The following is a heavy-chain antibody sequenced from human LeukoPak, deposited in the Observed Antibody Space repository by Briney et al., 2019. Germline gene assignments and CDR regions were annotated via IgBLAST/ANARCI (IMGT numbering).Heavy chain of an antibody. Sequence: GASVKVSCEASGYTFTDYYVHWVRQAPGQGLEWMGWINPNSGGTKYAQNFQGRVTMTRDTSISTAYMELSRLRSDDTAVYYCARDLTQRWLHYTADYWGQGTLVTVSS. V-gene: IGHV1-2*02. J-gene: IGHJ4*02. D-gene: IGHD5-24*01. CDR2: INPNSGGT. CDR1: GYTFTDYY. CDR3: ARDLTQRWLHYTADY.